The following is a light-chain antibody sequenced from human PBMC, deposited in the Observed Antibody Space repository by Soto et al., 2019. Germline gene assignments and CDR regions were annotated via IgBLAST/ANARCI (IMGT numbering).Light chain of an antibody. V-gene: IGLV2-14*01. Sequence: QSALTQPASVSGSPGQSITISCTGTSSDVGGYNYVSWYQQHPGKAPKLMIYEVSNRPSGVSNRFSGSKSGNTASLTISELQAKDEADYYCSSYTSSSTLVFGTGTKLTVL. CDR2: EVS. CDR1: SSDVGGYNY. J-gene: IGLJ1*01. CDR3: SSYTSSSTLV.